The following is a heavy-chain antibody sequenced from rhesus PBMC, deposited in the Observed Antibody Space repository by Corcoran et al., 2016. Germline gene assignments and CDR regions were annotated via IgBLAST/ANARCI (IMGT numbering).Heavy chain of an antibody. CDR3: ARGYNWNQGLGY. D-gene: IGHD1-26*01. J-gene: IGHJ4*01. CDR1: GYSFTNYW. Sequence: EVQLVQSGAEVKRPGESLKISCKTSGYSFTNYWISWVRQMPGKGLEGMGATDHSDSDTRYTPAFQGQVTISADKSISTAYLQWSRLKASDTATYYCARGYNWNQGLGYWGQGVLVTVSS. CDR2: TDHSDSDT. V-gene: IGHV5-20*01.